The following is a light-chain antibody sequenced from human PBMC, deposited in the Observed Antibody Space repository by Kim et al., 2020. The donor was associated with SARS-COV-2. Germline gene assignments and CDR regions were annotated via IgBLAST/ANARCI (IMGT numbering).Light chain of an antibody. CDR3: QTWGTAIHV. J-gene: IGLJ2*01. CDR1: SGHTHYA. V-gene: IGLV4-69*01. CDR2: LSADGSL. Sequence: QPVLTQSPPASASVGASVKLTCTLNSGHTHYAIAWHQQQPGRGPRYLMRLSADGSLDEGDGIPDRFSGSSAGPERYLTISSVQAEDEADYYCQTWGTAIHVVGGGTKSPS.